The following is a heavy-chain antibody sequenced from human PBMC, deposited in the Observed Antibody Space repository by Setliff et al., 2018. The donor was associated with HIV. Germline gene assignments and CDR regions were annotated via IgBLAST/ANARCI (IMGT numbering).Heavy chain of an antibody. Sequence: SETLSLTCAVYGGSFSDYYWSWIRQPPGKGLEWIGEINHSGSTNYNASLKSRGIISGDTSKKQFSLRLSSVTVADTAVYYCARDRRSIFGVDTKNWFDPWGQGTLVTVSS. V-gene: IGHV4-34*01. CDR3: ARDRRSIFGVDTKNWFDP. J-gene: IGHJ5*02. D-gene: IGHD3-3*01. CDR2: INHSGST. CDR1: GGSFSDYY.